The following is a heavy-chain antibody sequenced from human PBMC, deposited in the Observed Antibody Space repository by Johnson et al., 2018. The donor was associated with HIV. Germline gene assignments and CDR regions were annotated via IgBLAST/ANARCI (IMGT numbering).Heavy chain of an antibody. CDR2: INSDGSST. Sequence: VQLVESGGGLIQPGGSLRLSCAASGFTFSSYWMHWVRQAPGKGLVWVSRINSDGSSTSYADSVKGRFTISRDNAKNTLYLQMNSLRVEDTAVYYCAKEGSRGTVTQAPDAFDIWGQGTVVTVSS. CDR1: GFTFSSYW. J-gene: IGHJ3*02. CDR3: AKEGSRGTVTQAPDAFDI. D-gene: IGHD4-17*01. V-gene: IGHV3-74*01.